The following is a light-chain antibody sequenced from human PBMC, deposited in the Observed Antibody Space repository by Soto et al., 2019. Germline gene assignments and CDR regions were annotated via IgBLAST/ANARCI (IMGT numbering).Light chain of an antibody. CDR2: AAS. CDR3: QKYNSVPLT. V-gene: IGKV1-27*01. CDR1: QVISNY. J-gene: IGKJ4*01. Sequence: DIQMTQSPSSLSASVGDRVTITCRASQVISNYLAWYQQKPGKVPKLLIYAASTLQSGVPSRFSGSGSGTDFTLTISSLLPEDVATYYCQKYNSVPLTFGGGTKVQIQ.